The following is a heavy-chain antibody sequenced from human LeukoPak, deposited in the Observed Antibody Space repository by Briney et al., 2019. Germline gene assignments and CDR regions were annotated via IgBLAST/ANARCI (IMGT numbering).Heavy chain of an antibody. J-gene: IGHJ4*02. CDR2: IYYSGST. V-gene: IGHV4-59*01. Sequence: ASETLSLTCTVSGGSISGYYWSWIRQPPGKGLEWIGYIYYSGSTNYNPSPKSRVAISVDASKNQFSLKLGSVTAADTAVYYCARFREAADYFDYWGQGTLVTVSS. CDR1: GGSISGYY. CDR3: ARFREAADYFDY. D-gene: IGHD6-13*01.